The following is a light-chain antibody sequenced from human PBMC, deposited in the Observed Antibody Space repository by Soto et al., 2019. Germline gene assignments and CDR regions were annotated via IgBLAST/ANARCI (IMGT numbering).Light chain of an antibody. CDR2: GAS. CDR3: QQYDTWHSIT. J-gene: IGKJ5*01. CDR1: QSVRTK. Sequence: EIVMTQSPATLSVSPGEGATLSCRASQSVRTKLAWYQQKAGQAPRLLIYGASPRATGVSDRFSGSGSGTEYTLTISRLQSEDFAVYYCQQYDTWHSITFGQGTRLEIK. V-gene: IGKV3-15*01.